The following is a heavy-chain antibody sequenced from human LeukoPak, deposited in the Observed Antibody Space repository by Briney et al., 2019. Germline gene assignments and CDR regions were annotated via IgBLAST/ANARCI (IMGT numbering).Heavy chain of an antibody. V-gene: IGHV1-46*02. Sequence: GASVKLSCKASPYTFDKYYIHWVRQAPGQGLEWMGVINPSGSSTSYAQQFQGRVTVTRDTSTSTVYMDLSSLRSEDSAVYYCARDSLELQRRNWFDPWGQGTLVTVSS. CDR3: ARDSLELQRRNWFDP. CDR2: INPSGSST. D-gene: IGHD1-7*01. J-gene: IGHJ5*02. CDR1: PYTFDKYY.